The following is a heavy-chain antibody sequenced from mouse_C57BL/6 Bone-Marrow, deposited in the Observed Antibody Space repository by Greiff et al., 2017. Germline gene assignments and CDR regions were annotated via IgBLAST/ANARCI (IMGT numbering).Heavy chain of an antibody. D-gene: IGHD2-2*01. CDR1: GYTFTSYW. Sequence: QVQLQQPGAELVKPGASVKLSCKASGYTFTSYWMHWVKQRPGQGLEWIGMIHPNSGSTNYNEKFKSKATLTVDKSSSTAYMQLSSLTSEDSAVYYCARWGLRRACAYWGQGTLVTVSA. V-gene: IGHV1-64*01. CDR3: ARWGLRRACAY. J-gene: IGHJ3*01. CDR2: IHPNSGST.